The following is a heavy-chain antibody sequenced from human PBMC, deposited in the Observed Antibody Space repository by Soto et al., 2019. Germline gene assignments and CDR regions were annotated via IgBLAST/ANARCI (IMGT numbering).Heavy chain of an antibody. CDR3: ARGPYCSGGSCYRNAFDI. D-gene: IGHD2-15*01. Sequence: SETLSLTCAVYGGSFSGYYWSWIRQPPGKGLEWIGEINHSGSTDYNPSLKSRVTISVDTSKNQFSLKLSSVTAADTAVYYCARGPYCSGGSCYRNAFDIWGQGTMVTVSS. V-gene: IGHV4-34*01. CDR1: GGSFSGYY. J-gene: IGHJ3*02. CDR2: INHSGST.